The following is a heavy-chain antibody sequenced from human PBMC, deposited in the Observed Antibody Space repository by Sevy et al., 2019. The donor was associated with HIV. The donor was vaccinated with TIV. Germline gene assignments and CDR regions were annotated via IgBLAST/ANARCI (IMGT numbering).Heavy chain of an antibody. J-gene: IGHJ4*02. Sequence: GGSLRLSCAASGFTFSKYSMSWVRQPPRKGLEWVSTLSFGRGEINYADSVKGRFTISRDNSKSSVYLQMNNLRPEDTAVYYCAREGCTKPHDYWGQGTLVTVSS. CDR3: AREGCTKPHDY. CDR2: LSFGRGEI. V-gene: IGHV3-23*01. D-gene: IGHD2-8*01. CDR1: GFTFSKYS.